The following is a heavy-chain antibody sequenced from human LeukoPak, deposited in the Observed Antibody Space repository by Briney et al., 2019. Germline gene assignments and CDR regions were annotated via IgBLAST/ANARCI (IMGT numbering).Heavy chain of an antibody. CDR3: AREACGGDCYSSYYYGMDV. V-gene: IGHV1-18*01. D-gene: IGHD2-21*02. J-gene: IGHJ6*02. Sequence: ASVKVSCKASGYSFINFGLSWVRQAPGQGLEWMGWISAYNGNTNYAQKLQGRVTMTTDTSTSTAYMELRSLRSDDTAVYYCAREACGGDCYSSYYYGMDVWGQGTTVTVSS. CDR2: ISAYNGNT. CDR1: GYSFINFG.